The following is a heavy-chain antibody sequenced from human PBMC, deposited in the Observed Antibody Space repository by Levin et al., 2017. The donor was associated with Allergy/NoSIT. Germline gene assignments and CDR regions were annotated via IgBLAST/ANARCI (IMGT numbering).Heavy chain of an antibody. Sequence: GGSLRLSCAASGFTFSNAWMSWVRQAPGKGLEWVGRIKSKTDGGTTDYAAPVKGRFTISRDDSKNTLYLQMNSLKTEDTAVYYCTTTLAIAAPGDYWGQGTLVTVSS. CDR3: TTTLAIAAPGDY. D-gene: IGHD6-6*01. J-gene: IGHJ4*02. CDR1: GFTFSNAW. CDR2: IKSKTDGGTT. V-gene: IGHV3-15*01.